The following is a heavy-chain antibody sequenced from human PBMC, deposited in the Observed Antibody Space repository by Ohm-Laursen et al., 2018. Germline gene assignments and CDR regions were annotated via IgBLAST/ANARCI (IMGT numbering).Heavy chain of an antibody. CDR3: ARPRYSYYPFDY. Sequence: ESLKISCKGSGYSFTSYWIGWVRQMHGKGLEWTGISYSVKPDTRYIPSFQGQVTISADKTISNAYLQWNSLKASDTAMYYCARPRYSYYPFDYWGQGTLVTVSS. CDR2: SYSVKPDT. V-gene: IGHV5-51*01. D-gene: IGHD5-18*01. J-gene: IGHJ4*02. CDR1: GYSFTSYW.